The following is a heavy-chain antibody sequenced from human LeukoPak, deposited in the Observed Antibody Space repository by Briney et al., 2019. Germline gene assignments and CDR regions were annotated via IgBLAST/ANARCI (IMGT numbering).Heavy chain of an antibody. D-gene: IGHD3-9*01. CDR3: ARGWGPGGGIRYFDWLSSVSDWFDP. Sequence: GASVKVSCKASGGTFSSYAISWVRQAPGQGLEWMGGIIPIFGTANYAQKFQGRVTITTDESTSTAYMELSSLRSEDTAVYYCARGWGPGGGIRYFDWLSSVSDWFDPWGQGTLVTVSP. CDR1: GGTFSSYA. J-gene: IGHJ5*02. V-gene: IGHV1-69*05. CDR2: IIPIFGTA.